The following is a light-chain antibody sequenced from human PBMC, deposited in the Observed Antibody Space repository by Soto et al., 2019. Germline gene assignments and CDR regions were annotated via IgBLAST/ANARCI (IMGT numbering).Light chain of an antibody. V-gene: IGKV3-15*01. CDR3: HQYNGWPRT. CDR2: GTS. CDR1: QNISRS. J-gene: IGKJ1*01. Sequence: EIVMTQSPVTLSVSPGERATLSWGASQNISRSLAWYQQKPGQGPSLLIYGTSTRAGGVPARLSGGGYGTEFTITITSMQSEDFAVYYCHQYNGWPRTFGQGTKVDIK.